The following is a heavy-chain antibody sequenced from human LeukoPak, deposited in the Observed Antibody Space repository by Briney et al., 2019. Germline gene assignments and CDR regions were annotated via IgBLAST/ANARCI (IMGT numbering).Heavy chain of an antibody. J-gene: IGHJ4*02. CDR2: ISGDGGST. CDR3: AKYQSAYGRDGGWGDYYFDY. CDR1: GFTFDDYA. D-gene: IGHD6-19*01. Sequence: VGSLRLSCAASGFTFDDYAMHWVRQAPGKGLEWVSLISGDGGSTYYADSVKGRFTISRGNSKNSLYLQMNSLRTEDTALYYCAKYQSAYGRDGGWGDYYFDYWGQGTLVTVSS. V-gene: IGHV3-43*02.